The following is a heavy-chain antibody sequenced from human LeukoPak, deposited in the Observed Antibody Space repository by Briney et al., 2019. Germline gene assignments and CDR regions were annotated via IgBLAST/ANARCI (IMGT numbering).Heavy chain of an antibody. CDR3: ARVHYDFWSGYRPKNYYYMDV. J-gene: IGHJ6*03. CDR2: INPNSGGT. CDR1: GYTFTGYY. V-gene: IGHV1-2*02. D-gene: IGHD3-3*01. Sequence: ASVKVSCKSSGYTFTGYYMHWVRQAPGQELEWTGWINPNSGGTNYAQKFQGRVTMTRDTSISTAYMELSRLRSDDTAVYYCARVHYDFWSGYRPKNYYYMDVWGKGTTVTVSS.